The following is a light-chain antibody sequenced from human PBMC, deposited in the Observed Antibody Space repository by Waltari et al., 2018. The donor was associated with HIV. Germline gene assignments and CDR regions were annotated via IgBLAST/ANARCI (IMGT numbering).Light chain of an antibody. CDR1: QSISTS. CDR2: TAS. CDR3: QQYNNWPPWT. Sequence: DIQMTQSPSSLSASVGDRVTISCRTSQSISTSLNWYQQKRGKAPELLIHTASTLQTGVPSRFSGSGSGTEFTLTISSLQSEDFAVYYCQQYNNWPPWTFGQGTKVEIK. J-gene: IGKJ1*01. V-gene: IGKV1-39*01.